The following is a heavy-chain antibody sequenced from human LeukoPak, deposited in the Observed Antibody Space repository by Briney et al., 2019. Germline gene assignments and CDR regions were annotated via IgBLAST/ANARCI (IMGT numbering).Heavy chain of an antibody. CDR3: ARDPHYGGNSHFDY. CDR1: GGSISSGGYY. CDR2: IYYSGST. D-gene: IGHD4-23*01. V-gene: IGHV4-31*03. Sequence: SETLSLTCTVSGGSISSGGYYWSWIRQHPGKGLEWIGYIYYSGSTYYNPSLKSRVTISVDTSKNQFSLKLSSVTAADTAVYYCARDPHYGGNSHFDYWGQGTLVIVSS. J-gene: IGHJ4*02.